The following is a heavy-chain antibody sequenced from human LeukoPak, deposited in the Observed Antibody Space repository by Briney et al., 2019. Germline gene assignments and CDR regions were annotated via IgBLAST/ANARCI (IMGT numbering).Heavy chain of an antibody. CDR2: IIPIFGTA. Sequence: GASVKVSCKASGGTFSSYAISLVRQAPGQGLEWMGGIIPIFGTANYAQKFQGRVTITADESTSTAYMELSSLRSEDTAMYYCARLLTDYGDLAFDYWGQGTLVTVSS. CDR1: GGTFSSYA. V-gene: IGHV1-69*13. D-gene: IGHD4-17*01. J-gene: IGHJ4*02. CDR3: ARLLTDYGDLAFDY.